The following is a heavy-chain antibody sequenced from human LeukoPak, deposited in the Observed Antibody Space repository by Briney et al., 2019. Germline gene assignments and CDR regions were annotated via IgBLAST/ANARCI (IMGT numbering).Heavy chain of an antibody. Sequence: SGGSLRLSCGASGFTFSNYGMHWVRQAPGKGLEWVSSISTSGSFIYYADSVKGRFTISRDNAKNSLYLQMNSLRAEDTAVYYCARISGYGSGSYYEYYYYMDVWGKGTTVTVSS. CDR2: ISTSGSFI. CDR1: GFTFSNYG. CDR3: ARISGYGSGSYYEYYYYMDV. V-gene: IGHV3-21*01. D-gene: IGHD3-10*01. J-gene: IGHJ6*03.